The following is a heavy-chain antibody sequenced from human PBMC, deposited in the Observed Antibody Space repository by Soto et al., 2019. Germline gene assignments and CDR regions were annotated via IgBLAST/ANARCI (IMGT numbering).Heavy chain of an antibody. CDR3: ARELPYSSSVNWFDP. CDR2: ISYDGNNK. D-gene: IGHD6-6*01. Sequence: QVQLVESGGGVVQPGRSLRLSCVASGFTFSSYALHWVRQAPGKGLEWVAIISYDGNNKYYADSMKGRFTISRDNSKNTLYLQMNSLRAEDTAVYYCARELPYSSSVNWFDPWGQGTLVTVSS. J-gene: IGHJ5*02. V-gene: IGHV3-30-3*01. CDR1: GFTFSSYA.